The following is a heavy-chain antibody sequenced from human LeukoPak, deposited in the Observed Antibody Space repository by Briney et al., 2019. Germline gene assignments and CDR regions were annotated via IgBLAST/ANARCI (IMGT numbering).Heavy chain of an antibody. Sequence: SETLSLTCTVSGASISDYYWSWIRQPPGKGLEWIGYIYYSGSTNYNPSLNSRVTISVDTSKNQFSLKLNSVTAADTAVYYCARAGRDGYHLFHYWCQGTLVTVSS. J-gene: IGHJ4*02. CDR1: GASISDYY. D-gene: IGHD5-24*01. CDR2: IYYSGST. V-gene: IGHV4-59*01. CDR3: ARAGRDGYHLFHY.